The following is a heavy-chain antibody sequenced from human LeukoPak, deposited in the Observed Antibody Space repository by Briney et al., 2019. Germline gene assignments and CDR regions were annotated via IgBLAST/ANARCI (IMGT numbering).Heavy chain of an antibody. CDR3: ARDRQQLAYNWFDP. V-gene: IGHV4-39*07. CDR1: GGSISSSSYY. D-gene: IGHD6-13*01. Sequence: PSETLSHTCTVSGGSISSSSYYWGWIRQPPGKGLEWIGSIYYSGSTYYNPSLKSRVTISVDTSKNQFSLKLSSVTAADTAVYYCARDRQQLAYNWFDPWGQGTLVTVSS. J-gene: IGHJ5*02. CDR2: IYYSGST.